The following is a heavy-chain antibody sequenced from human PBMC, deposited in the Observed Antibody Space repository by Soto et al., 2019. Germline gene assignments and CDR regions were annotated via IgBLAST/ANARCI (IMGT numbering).Heavy chain of an antibody. D-gene: IGHD3-10*01. CDR2: IDPSDSYT. Sequence: PGESLKISCKGSGYSFTSYWISWVRQMPGKGLEWMGRIDPSDSYTNYSPSFQGHVTISADKSISTAYLQWSSLKASDTAMYYCARMAGSGSYYGYYYYGMDVWGQGTTVTVSS. V-gene: IGHV5-10-1*01. CDR3: ARMAGSGSYYGYYYYGMDV. J-gene: IGHJ6*02. CDR1: GYSFTSYW.